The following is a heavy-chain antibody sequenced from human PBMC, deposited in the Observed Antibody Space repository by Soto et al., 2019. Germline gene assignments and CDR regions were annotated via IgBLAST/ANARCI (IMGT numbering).Heavy chain of an antibody. CDR1: GGTFSSYA. Sequence: VASVKVSCKASGGTFSSYAISWVRQAPGQGLEWMGGIIPIFGTANYAQKFQGRVTITADESTSTAYMELSSLRSEDTAVYYCAREGTVAGLVPLDYWGQGTLVTVSS. J-gene: IGHJ4*02. V-gene: IGHV1-69*13. CDR3: AREGTVAGLVPLDY. D-gene: IGHD6-19*01. CDR2: IIPIFGTA.